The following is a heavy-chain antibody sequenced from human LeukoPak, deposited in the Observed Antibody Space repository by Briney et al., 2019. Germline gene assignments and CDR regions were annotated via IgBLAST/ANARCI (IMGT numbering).Heavy chain of an antibody. D-gene: IGHD4-17*01. CDR3: ASIYGDYRGYFDY. J-gene: IGHJ4*02. CDR2: IYSGGST. CDR1: GFTVSSNY. Sequence: GGSLRLSCAASGFTVSSNYMSWVRQAPGKGLEWVSVIYSGGSTYYADSVKGRFTISRDNSKNTLYLQINSLRAEDTAVYYCASIYGDYRGYFDYWGQGTLVTVSS. V-gene: IGHV3-66*01.